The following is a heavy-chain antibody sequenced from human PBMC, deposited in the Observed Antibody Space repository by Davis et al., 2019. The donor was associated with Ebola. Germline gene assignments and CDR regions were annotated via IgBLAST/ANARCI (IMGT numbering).Heavy chain of an antibody. CDR3: ARDQRAGVRGVANPSGWFDP. J-gene: IGHJ5*02. Sequence: MPGGSLRLSCAVYGGSFSGYYWSWIRQPPGKGLEWIGEIHHRGSTNYNPSLKSRLTISVDTSKNQFSLKLSSVTAADTAVYYCARDQRAGVRGVANPSGWFDPWGQGTLVTVSS. V-gene: IGHV4-34*01. CDR1: GGSFSGYY. CDR2: IHHRGST. D-gene: IGHD3-10*01.